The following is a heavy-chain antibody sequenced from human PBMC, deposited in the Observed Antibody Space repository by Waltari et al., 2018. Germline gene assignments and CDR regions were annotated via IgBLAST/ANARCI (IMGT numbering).Heavy chain of an antibody. Sequence: QVQLEKSGAEVRKPGASVKVSCEASGYTFTDYYIHWVRQAPGQGLGWLGWINPGRGGPNSAQSNQGKLTMTRYTSTSTDYMELSKLRSDDTAVYYCAGGTRTWYFDLWGRGTLVTVSS. CDR2: INPGRGGP. CDR3: AGGTRTWYFDL. J-gene: IGHJ2*01. V-gene: IGHV1-2*02. CDR1: GYTFTDYY. D-gene: IGHD1-7*01.